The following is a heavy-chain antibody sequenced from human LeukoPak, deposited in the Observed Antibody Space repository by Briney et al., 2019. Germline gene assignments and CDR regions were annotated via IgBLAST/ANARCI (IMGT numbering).Heavy chain of an antibody. J-gene: IGHJ6*04. Sequence: GGSLRLSCAASGFTLSNNWMHWVRQAPGKGLVWVSRINGDGNSTSYADSVKGRFTISRDNAKNSLYLQMNSLRAEDTAVYYCAELGITMIGGVWGKGTTVTISS. CDR1: GFTLSNNW. CDR3: AELGITMIGGV. V-gene: IGHV3-74*01. D-gene: IGHD3-10*02. CDR2: INGDGNST.